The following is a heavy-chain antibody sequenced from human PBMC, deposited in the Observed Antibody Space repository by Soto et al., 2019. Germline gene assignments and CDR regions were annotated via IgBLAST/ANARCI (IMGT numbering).Heavy chain of an antibody. CDR2: IIPMVDTS. V-gene: IGHV1-69*13. CDR3: SLGPNYFDTNGYQQEWFDP. D-gene: IGHD3-22*01. Sequence: SVKVSCKASGGTLRSYAISWLRQAPGQGLEWMGGIIPMVDTSNYAQKFHGRLTISADASRTTTYMDLTSLGSEDTAVYFCSLGPNYFDTNGYQQEWFDPWGQGTLVTVYS. CDR1: GGTLRSYA. J-gene: IGHJ5*01.